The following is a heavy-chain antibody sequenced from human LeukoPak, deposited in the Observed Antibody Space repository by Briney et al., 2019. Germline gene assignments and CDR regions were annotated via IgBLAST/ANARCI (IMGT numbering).Heavy chain of an antibody. CDR2: IGGNGGST. V-gene: IGHV3-23*01. CDR1: GFTFSSYA. J-gene: IGHJ5*02. Sequence: PGGSLRLSCAASGFTFSSYAMSWVRQAPGKGLEWVSTIGGNGGSTYYADSVKGRFTISRDNSKNTLYLQMNSLRAEDTAVYHCARGGRGYDLYWFDPWGQGTLVTVSS. CDR3: ARGGRGYDLYWFDP. D-gene: IGHD5-12*01.